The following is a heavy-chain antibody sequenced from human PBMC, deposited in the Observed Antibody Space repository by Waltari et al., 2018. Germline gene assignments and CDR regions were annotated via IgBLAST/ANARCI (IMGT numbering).Heavy chain of an antibody. CDR2: INHSGST. J-gene: IGHJ5*02. Sequence: QVQLQQWGGGLLRPSETLSLICAVYGGSFSGYSWSWIRQPPGKGLEWIGEINHSGSTNYNPSLKSRVTISVDTSKKQFSLKLTSVTAADTAIYYCARGRGFDPWGQGTLVTVSS. CDR3: ARGRGFDP. CDR1: GGSFSGYS. V-gene: IGHV4-34*01.